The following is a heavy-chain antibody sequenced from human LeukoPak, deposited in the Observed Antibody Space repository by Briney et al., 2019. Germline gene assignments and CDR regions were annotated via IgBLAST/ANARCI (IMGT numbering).Heavy chain of an antibody. Sequence: GGSLRLSCAASGFTFSSYAMHWVRQAPGKGLEWVAVISYDRSNKYYADSVKGRFTISRDSSKNTLYLQMNSLRAEDTAVYYCARDNRRYCSSTSCYNWFDPWGQGTLVTVSS. CDR3: ARDNRRYCSSTSCYNWFDP. V-gene: IGHV3-30-3*01. CDR2: ISYDRSNK. D-gene: IGHD2-2*01. CDR1: GFTFSSYA. J-gene: IGHJ5*02.